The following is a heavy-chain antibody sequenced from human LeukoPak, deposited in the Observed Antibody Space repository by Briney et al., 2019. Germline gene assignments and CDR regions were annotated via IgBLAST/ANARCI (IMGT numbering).Heavy chain of an antibody. V-gene: IGHV4-39*07. CDR2: ISYSGTT. J-gene: IGHJ4*02. CDR1: GGSISGRPYY. D-gene: IGHD1/OR15-1a*01. Sequence: SETLSLTCTVSGGSISGRPYYWGWVRQPPGTGLEWIGTISYSGTTYYSPSFQGQVTISADKSISTAYLQWSSLKASDTAMYYCATSESQTRFDYWGQGTPVTVSS. CDR3: ATSESQTRFDY.